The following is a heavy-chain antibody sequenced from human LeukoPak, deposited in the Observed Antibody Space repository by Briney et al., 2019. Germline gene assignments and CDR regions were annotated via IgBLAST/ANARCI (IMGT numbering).Heavy chain of an antibody. CDR2: INHSGST. CDR3: ARACTSSSCHNY. J-gene: IGHJ4*02. V-gene: IGHV4-34*01. D-gene: IGHD2-2*02. Sequence: PSETLSLTCAVYGGSFSGYYWTWIRQAPGKGLEWIGEINHSGSTNYNPSLKSRVTLSVDTSKNQFPLKLSSGTAADTAVYYCARACTSSSCHNYWGQGTLVTVSS. CDR1: GGSFSGYY.